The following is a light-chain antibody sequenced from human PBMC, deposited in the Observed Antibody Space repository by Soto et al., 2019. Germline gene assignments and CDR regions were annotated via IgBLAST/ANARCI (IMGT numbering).Light chain of an antibody. Sequence: STLSSSIEDRVTITCRASQSISSWLAWYQQKPGKAPKLLIYDASSLESGVPSRFSGSGSGTDFTLTISRLEPEDFALYYCQQCGGSPFTSAQG. CDR2: DAS. V-gene: IGKV1-5*01. CDR3: QQCGGSPFT. CDR1: QSISSW. J-gene: IGKJ5*01.